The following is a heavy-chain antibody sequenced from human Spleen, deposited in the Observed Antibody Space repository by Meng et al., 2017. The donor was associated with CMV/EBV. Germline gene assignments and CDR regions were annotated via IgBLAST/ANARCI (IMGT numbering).Heavy chain of an antibody. CDR3: AKDWAIFGVVRGWFDP. D-gene: IGHD3-3*01. CDR1: GFTFSSYA. V-gene: IGHV3-23*01. CDR2: ISRSGGST. J-gene: IGHJ5*02. Sequence: GGSLRLSCASSGFTFSSYAMSWVRQAPGKGLEWVSAISRSGGSTYYADSVKGRFTISRDNSKNTLYLQMNSLRAEGTAVYYCAKDWAIFGVVRGWFDPWGQGTLVTVSS.